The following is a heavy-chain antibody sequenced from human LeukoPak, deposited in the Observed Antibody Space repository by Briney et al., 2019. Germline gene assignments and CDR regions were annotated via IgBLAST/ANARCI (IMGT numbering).Heavy chain of an antibody. CDR1: GFTFSTYA. Sequence: PGGSLRLSCAASGFTFSTYAMSWVRQAPGKGLEWVSAISGSGGSTYYADSVKGRFTISRDNSKDTLFLQIHSLRAEDTAVYYCAKVKSVVVAALYYFDSWGQGTLVTVSS. CDR3: AKVKSVVVAALYYFDS. CDR2: ISGSGGST. J-gene: IGHJ4*02. V-gene: IGHV3-23*01. D-gene: IGHD2-15*01.